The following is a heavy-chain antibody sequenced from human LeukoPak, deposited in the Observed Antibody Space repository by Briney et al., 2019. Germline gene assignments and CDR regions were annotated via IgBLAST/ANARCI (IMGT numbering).Heavy chain of an antibody. CDR2: INHSGST. CDR1: GGSFSGYY. J-gene: IGHJ4*02. Sequence: SETLSLTCAVYGGSFSGYYWSWIRQPPGKGLEWIGEINHSGSTNYNPSLKSRVTISVDTSKNQFSLKLSSVTAADTAVYYCARGYGDLDYWGQGTLVTVSS. V-gene: IGHV4-34*01. CDR3: ARGYGDLDY. D-gene: IGHD4-17*01.